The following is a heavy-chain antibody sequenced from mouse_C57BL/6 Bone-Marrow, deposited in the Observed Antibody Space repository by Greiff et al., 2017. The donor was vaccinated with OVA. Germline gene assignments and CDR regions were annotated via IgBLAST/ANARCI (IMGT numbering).Heavy chain of an antibody. CDR1: GYTFTSYW. CDR3: TRTGGSSLYAMDY. J-gene: IGHJ4*01. V-gene: IGHV1-5*01. Sequence: EVQLQQSGTVLARPGASVKMSCKTSGYTFTSYWMHWVKQRPGPGLEWIGAIYPGNSDTSYNQKFKGKAKLTAVTSASTAYMELSSLTNEDSAVYYCTRTGGSSLYAMDYWGQGTSVTVSS. CDR2: IYPGNSDT. D-gene: IGHD1-1*01.